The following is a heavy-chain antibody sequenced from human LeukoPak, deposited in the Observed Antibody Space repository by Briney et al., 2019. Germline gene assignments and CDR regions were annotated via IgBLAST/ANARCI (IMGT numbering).Heavy chain of an antibody. Sequence: SVKVSCKASGGTFSSYAISWVRQAPGQGLEWMGRIIPIFATANYAQKFQGRVTITTDESTSTAYMELSSLRSEDTAVYYCAKRGLRYFDPGAFDIWGQGTMVTVSS. V-gene: IGHV1-69*05. CDR1: GGTFSSYA. D-gene: IGHD3-9*01. J-gene: IGHJ3*02. CDR3: AKRGLRYFDPGAFDI. CDR2: IIPIFATA.